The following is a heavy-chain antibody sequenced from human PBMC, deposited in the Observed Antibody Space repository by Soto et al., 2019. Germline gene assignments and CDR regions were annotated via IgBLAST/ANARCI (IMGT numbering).Heavy chain of an antibody. CDR1: GYTFTGYY. D-gene: IGHD3-10*01. CDR3: ARDTDGSGSYYASFDS. V-gene: IGHV1-2*04. CDR2: ISANSGGT. Sequence: ASVKVSCKASGYTFTGYYMHWVRQAPGQGLEWMGWISANSGGTNYAQKLQGWVTMTRDTSISTAYMELSRLRSDDTAVYYCARDTDGSGSYYASFDSWGQGTLVTVSS. J-gene: IGHJ4*02.